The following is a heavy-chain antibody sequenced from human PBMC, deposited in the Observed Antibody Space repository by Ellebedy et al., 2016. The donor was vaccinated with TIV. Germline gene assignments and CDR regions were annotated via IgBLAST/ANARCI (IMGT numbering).Heavy chain of an antibody. V-gene: IGHV3-7*03. Sequence: GESLKISXAASGFPFRSYWMSWVRQAPGKGLEWVANIKQDGSEKYYVDSVKGRFTITRDNAKNSLYLQMNSLRAEDTTVYYCARLQMTTTVNWFDPWGQGTLVTVSS. CDR3: ARLQMTTTVNWFDP. J-gene: IGHJ5*02. CDR1: GFPFRSYW. D-gene: IGHD4-17*01. CDR2: IKQDGSEK.